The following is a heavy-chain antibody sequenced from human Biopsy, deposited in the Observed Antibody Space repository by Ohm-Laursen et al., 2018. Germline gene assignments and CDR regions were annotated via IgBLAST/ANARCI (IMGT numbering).Heavy chain of an antibody. CDR3: ARHRYCSSTSCSNSNYYFDF. D-gene: IGHD2-2*01. V-gene: IGHV4-59*08. Sequence: SDTLSLTCTVSGDSIGSYSWSWIRRPPGKGLEWIGYIEYSDKTYYNPSLESRVAFSVDTSKNQFSLRLMCVTAADTAVYYCARHRYCSSTSCSNSNYYFDFWGQGTLVTVSS. CDR2: IEYSDKT. J-gene: IGHJ4*02. CDR1: GDSIGSYS.